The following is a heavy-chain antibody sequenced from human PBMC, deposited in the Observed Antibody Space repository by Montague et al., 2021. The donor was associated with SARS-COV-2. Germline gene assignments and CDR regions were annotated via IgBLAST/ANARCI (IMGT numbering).Heavy chain of an antibody. CDR1: GGFISSSY. J-gene: IGHJ6*02. CDR2: IYHSRNT. V-gene: IGHV4-59*01. CDR3: ARDLLPPRTAIKTNFFGLDV. Sequence: SETLSLTCTVPGGFISSSYWSWIRQPPGKGLEWIGYIYHSRNTNYNPSLKSRVTISIDTSMNQFSLSLSSMTAADTAVYFCARDLLPPRTAIKTNFFGLDVWGQGITVIVSS. D-gene: IGHD2-21*02.